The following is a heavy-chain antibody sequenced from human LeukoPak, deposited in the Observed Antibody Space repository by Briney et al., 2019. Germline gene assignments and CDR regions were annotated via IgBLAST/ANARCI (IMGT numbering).Heavy chain of an antibody. CDR2: ISSSGSTI. J-gene: IGHJ6*04. D-gene: IGHD4-17*01. Sequence: GGSLRLSCAASGFTFSSYEMNWVRQAPGKGLEWVSYISSSGSTIYYADSVKGRFTISRDNAKNSLYLQMNSLRAEDTAVYYCAREPTPDGDPHCYYGMDVWGKGTTVTVSS. CDR1: GFTFSSYE. V-gene: IGHV3-48*03. CDR3: AREPTPDGDPHCYYGMDV.